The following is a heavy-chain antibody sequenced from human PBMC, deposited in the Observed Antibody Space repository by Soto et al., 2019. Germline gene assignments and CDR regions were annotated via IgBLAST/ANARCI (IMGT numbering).Heavy chain of an antibody. V-gene: IGHV1-69*02. CDR3: ASSVGIAVDNWFDP. D-gene: IGHD6-19*01. Sequence: QVQLVQSGAEVKKPGSSVKVSCKASGGTFSSYTISWVRQAPGQGLEWMGRIIPILGIANYAQKFQGRVTITADKSTSTAYMELSSLRSEDTAVYYCASSVGIAVDNWFDPWRQGTLVTVSS. CDR2: IIPILGIA. J-gene: IGHJ5*02. CDR1: GGTFSSYT.